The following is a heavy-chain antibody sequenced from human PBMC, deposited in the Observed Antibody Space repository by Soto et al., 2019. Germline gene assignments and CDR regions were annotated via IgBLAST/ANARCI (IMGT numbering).Heavy chain of an antibody. J-gene: IGHJ4*02. CDR1: GFTFSSYG. D-gene: IGHD3-9*01. Sequence: QVQLVESGGGVVQPGRSLRLSCAASGFTFSSYGIHWVRQAPGKGLEWVAVISYDGSNKYYADSVKGRFTISRDNSKNTVYLQMNSLRAEDTAVYYCAKDHYDTLTGYYGPDYWGQGTLVTVSS. CDR3: AKDHYDTLTGYYGPDY. CDR2: ISYDGSNK. V-gene: IGHV3-30*18.